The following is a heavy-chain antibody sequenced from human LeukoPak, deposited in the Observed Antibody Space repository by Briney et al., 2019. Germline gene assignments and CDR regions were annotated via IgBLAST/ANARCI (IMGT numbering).Heavy chain of an antibody. J-gene: IGHJ5*02. D-gene: IGHD2-2*01. CDR2: IMPLFGTA. CDR1: GGTFNNSA. V-gene: IGHV1-69*13. Sequence: SVKVSCKTSGGTFNNSAISWVRQAPGQGLEWLGGIMPLFGTAGYAQKFQGRVTITADESTSTAYMELSSLRSEDTAVYYCAREEGYCSSTSCYGWFDPWGQGTLVTVSS. CDR3: AREEGYCSSTSCYGWFDP.